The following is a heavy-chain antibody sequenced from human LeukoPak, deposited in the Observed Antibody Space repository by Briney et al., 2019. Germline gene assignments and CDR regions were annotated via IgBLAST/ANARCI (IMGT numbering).Heavy chain of an antibody. CDR3: AAPAAAGYFDY. Sequence: ASVKVSCKASGFTFTSSAVQWVRQAHGQRLEWIGWIVVGSGNTNYAQKFQERVTITRDMSTSTAYMELSSLRSEDTAVYYCAAPAAAGYFDYWGQGTLVTVSS. CDR2: IVVGSGNT. J-gene: IGHJ4*02. D-gene: IGHD6-13*01. CDR1: GFTFTSSA. V-gene: IGHV1-58*01.